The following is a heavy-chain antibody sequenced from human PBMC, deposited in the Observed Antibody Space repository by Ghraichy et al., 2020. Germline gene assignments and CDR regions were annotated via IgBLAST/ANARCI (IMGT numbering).Heavy chain of an antibody. CDR2: INHSGST. J-gene: IGHJ4*02. CDR3: ARGYSYGWLYY. V-gene: IGHV4-34*01. Sequence: SETLSLTCAVYGGSFSGYYWSWIRQPPGKGLEWIGEINHSGSTNYNPSLKSRVTISVDTSKNQFSLKLSSVTAADTAVYYCARGYSYGWLYYWGQGTLVTVSS. D-gene: IGHD5-18*01. CDR1: GGSFSGYY.